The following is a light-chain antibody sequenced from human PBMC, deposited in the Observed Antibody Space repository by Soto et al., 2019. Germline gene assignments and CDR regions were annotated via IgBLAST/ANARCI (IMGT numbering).Light chain of an antibody. V-gene: IGKV1-5*01. CDR2: DDY. CDR1: QSINKW. CDR3: QQVNSFPST. J-gene: IGKJ5*01. Sequence: IRMTQSPSSFSASTGYRFTITCLASQSINKWLAWYQQKPGKDPKILIYDDYSLESGVTSRFSGSGSGTDFTLTLRSMQPEDFATYYCQQVNSFPSTFGQGKRLEIK.